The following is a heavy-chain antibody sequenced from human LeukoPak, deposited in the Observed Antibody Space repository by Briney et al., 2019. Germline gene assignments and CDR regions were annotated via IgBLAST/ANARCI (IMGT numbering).Heavy chain of an antibody. D-gene: IGHD3-3*01. CDR3: TKEYYDFWNGYYEGGAPYYYYMDV. V-gene: IGHV3-48*04. CDR1: GFTFSSYS. CDR2: LSSRSTTI. J-gene: IGHJ6*03. Sequence: GGSLRLSCAASGFTFSSYSMNWVRQAPGKGLEWISYLSSRSTTIYHADSVRGRFTISRDNAKNSLYLQMNSLRAEDTAVYYCTKEYYDFWNGYYEGGAPYYYYMDVWGKGTTVTVSS.